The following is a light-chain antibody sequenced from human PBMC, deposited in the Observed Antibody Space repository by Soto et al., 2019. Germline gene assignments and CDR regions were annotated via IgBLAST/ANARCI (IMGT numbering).Light chain of an antibody. V-gene: IGKV3-11*01. CDR3: QQRSNWPIT. CDR1: QYVSSNY. Sequence: EIVIAQSPGTPSLSPGEGATVSCRASQYVSSNYLAWYQQKPGQAPRLLIYGASNRATGIPARFSGSGSGTDFTLTISSLEPEDFAVYYCQQRSNWPITFGQVTRLEIK. CDR2: GAS. J-gene: IGKJ5*01.